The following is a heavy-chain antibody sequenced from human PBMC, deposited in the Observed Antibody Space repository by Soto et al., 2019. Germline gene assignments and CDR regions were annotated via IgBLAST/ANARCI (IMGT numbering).Heavy chain of an antibody. CDR3: ARGGQWELPIYFDY. Sequence: PGGSLRLSCAASGFTFSSYAMHWVRQAPGKGLEWVAVTSYDGSNKYYADSVKGRFTISRDNSKNTLYLQMNSLRAEDTAAYYCARGGQWELPIYFDYWGQGTLVTVSS. CDR1: GFTFSSYA. J-gene: IGHJ4*02. D-gene: IGHD1-26*01. V-gene: IGHV3-30-3*01. CDR2: TSYDGSNK.